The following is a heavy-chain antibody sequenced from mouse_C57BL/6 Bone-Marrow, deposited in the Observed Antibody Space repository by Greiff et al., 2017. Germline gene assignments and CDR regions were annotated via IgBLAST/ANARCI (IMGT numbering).Heavy chain of an antibody. V-gene: IGHV1-64*01. Sequence: QVQLQQPGAELVKPGASVKLSCKASGYTFTSYWMHWVKQRPGQGLEWIGMIHPNSGSTNYNEKFKSKATLTVDKSSSTAYMQLSILTSEDSAVEYCAPVDDGDWFAYWGQGTLVTVSA. J-gene: IGHJ3*01. CDR1: GYTFTSYW. D-gene: IGHD2-3*01. CDR2: IHPNSGST. CDR3: APVDDGDWFAY.